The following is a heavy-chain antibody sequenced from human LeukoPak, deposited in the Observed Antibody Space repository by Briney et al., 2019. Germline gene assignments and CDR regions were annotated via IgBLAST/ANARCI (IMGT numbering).Heavy chain of an antibody. J-gene: IGHJ3*02. D-gene: IGHD3-16*01. CDR3: ARLGGGLIASPALDAFDI. Sequence: GESLKISCKGSGYSFTSYWIGWVRQMPGKGLEWMGIIYPSDSDTRYSTSFQGQVTISADNSISTAYLQWSSLKASDTAMYYCARLGGGLIASPALDAFDIWGQGTMVTVSS. V-gene: IGHV5-51*01. CDR2: IYPSDSDT. CDR1: GYSFTSYW.